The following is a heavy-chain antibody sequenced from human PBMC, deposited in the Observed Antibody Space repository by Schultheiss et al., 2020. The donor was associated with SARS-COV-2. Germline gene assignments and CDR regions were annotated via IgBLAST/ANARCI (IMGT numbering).Heavy chain of an antibody. Sequence: SQTLSLTCTVSGYSISSGYYWSWIRQPPGKGLEWLGYVNDYGMTNYNPPLKSRVTISVDTSKNQFSLKLSSVTAADTAVYYCARDTIDYYYDSSGYLDYWGQGTLVTVSS. J-gene: IGHJ4*02. CDR2: VNDYGMT. CDR3: ARDTIDYYYDSSGYLDY. D-gene: IGHD3-22*01. V-gene: IGHV4-61*01. CDR1: GYSISSGYY.